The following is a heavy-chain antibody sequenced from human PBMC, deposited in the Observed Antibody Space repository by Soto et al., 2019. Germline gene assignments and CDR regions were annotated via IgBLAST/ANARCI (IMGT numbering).Heavy chain of an antibody. CDR1: GYTFTSYY. CDR3: ARDRNYDILTGYPKPIYYYYYMDV. CDR2: INPSGGST. V-gene: IGHV1-46*03. Sequence: GASVKVSCKASGYTFTSYYMHWVRQAPGQGLEWMGIINPSGGSTSYAQKFQGRVTMTRDTSTSTVYMELSSLRSEDTAVYYCARDRNYDILTGYPKPIYYYYYMDVWGKGTTVTVS. D-gene: IGHD3-9*01. J-gene: IGHJ6*03.